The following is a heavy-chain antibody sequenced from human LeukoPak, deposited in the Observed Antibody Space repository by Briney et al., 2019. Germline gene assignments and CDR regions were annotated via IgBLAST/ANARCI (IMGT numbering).Heavy chain of an antibody. J-gene: IGHJ3*02. CDR3: AKDWPRHDAFDI. CDR1: GFTFSSYG. V-gene: IGHV3-30*18. CDR2: ISYDGSNK. Sequence: GRPLRLSCAASGFTFSSYGMHWVRQAPGKGLEWVAVISYDGSNKYYADSVKGRFTISRDNSKNTLYLQMNSLRAEDTAVYYCAKDWPRHDAFDIWGQGTMVTVSS.